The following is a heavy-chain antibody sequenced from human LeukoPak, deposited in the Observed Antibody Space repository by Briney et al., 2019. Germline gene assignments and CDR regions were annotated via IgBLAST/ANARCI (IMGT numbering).Heavy chain of an antibody. CDR1: GGTFSSYA. J-gene: IGHJ5*02. CDR2: IIPTFGTA. CDR3: ARTVGIAVSVSAWFDP. Sequence: ASVKVSCKASGGTFSSYAISWVRQAPGQGLEWMGGIIPTFGTANYAQKFQGRVTITADESTSTAYMELSSLRSEDTAVYYCARTVGIAVSVSAWFDPWGQGTLVTVSS. D-gene: IGHD6-19*01. V-gene: IGHV1-69*13.